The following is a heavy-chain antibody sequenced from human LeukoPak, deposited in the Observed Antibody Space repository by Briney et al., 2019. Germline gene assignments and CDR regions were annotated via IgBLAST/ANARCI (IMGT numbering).Heavy chain of an antibody. CDR1: GFTFSSYA. D-gene: IGHD6-19*01. V-gene: IGHV3-23*01. CDR3: AKDGYSSGWYYYYYMDV. Sequence: GGSLRLSCAASGFTFSSYAMSWVRQAPGKGLEWVSAISGSGGSTYYADSVKGRFTISRDNSKNTPYLQMNSLRAEDTAVYYCAKDGYSSGWYYYYYMDVWGKGTTVTVSS. CDR2: ISGSGGST. J-gene: IGHJ6*03.